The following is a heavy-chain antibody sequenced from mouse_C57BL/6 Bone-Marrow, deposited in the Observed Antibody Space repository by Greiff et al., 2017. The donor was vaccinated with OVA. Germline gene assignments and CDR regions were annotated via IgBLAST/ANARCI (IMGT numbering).Heavy chain of an antibody. CDR2: IHPNSGST. Sequence: QVHVKQPGAELVKPGASVKLSCKASGYTFTSYWMHWVKQRPGQGLEWIGMIHPNSGSTNYNEKFKSKATLTVDKSSSTAYMQLSSLTSEDSAVYYCARRYYGTPFAYWGQGTLVTVSA. V-gene: IGHV1-64*01. D-gene: IGHD1-1*01. J-gene: IGHJ3*01. CDR3: ARRYYGTPFAY. CDR1: GYTFTSYW.